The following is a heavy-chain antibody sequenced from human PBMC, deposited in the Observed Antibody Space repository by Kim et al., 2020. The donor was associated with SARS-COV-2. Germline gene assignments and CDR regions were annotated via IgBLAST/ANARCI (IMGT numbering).Heavy chain of an antibody. D-gene: IGHD2-15*01. J-gene: IGHJ4*02. Sequence: YNPSLKSRVTISVDTSKNQFSLKLSSVTAADTAVYYCARTVVAATNFDYWGQGTLVTVSS. CDR3: ARTVVAATNFDY. V-gene: IGHV4-34*01.